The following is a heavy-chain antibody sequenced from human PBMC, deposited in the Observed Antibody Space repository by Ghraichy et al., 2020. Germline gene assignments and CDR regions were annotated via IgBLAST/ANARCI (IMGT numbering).Heavy chain of an antibody. D-gene: IGHD3-22*01. V-gene: IGHV4-38-2*02. CDR2: ISHTGST. Sequence: SETLSLTCTVSGYSISSGYYWGWIRQSPGKGLDWIGAISHTGSTYYNPSLKSRVTISLDTSKNQFSLNLGSLTAADTAVYYCVRADRSGYFFLDYWGQGTLITVSS. CDR3: VRADRSGYFFLDY. CDR1: GYSISSGYY. J-gene: IGHJ4*02.